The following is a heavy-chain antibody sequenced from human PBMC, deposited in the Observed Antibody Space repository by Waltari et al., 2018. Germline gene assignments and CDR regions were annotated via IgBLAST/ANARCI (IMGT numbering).Heavy chain of an antibody. V-gene: IGHV1-18*01. Sequence: QVQLMQSGPEVKKTGASVKVSCKDSGYTFTSYGIGWVRQAPGQGLEWMGWISGKNGNTNYAQKFEGRITMTTDTSTSTAYMELRSLRVDDTAVYYCARIPATYCSTRLGGTNCYLRFDPWGQGTLVTISS. CDR1: GYTFTSYG. J-gene: IGHJ5*02. CDR2: ISGKNGNT. D-gene: IGHD2-2*01. CDR3: ARIPATYCSTRLGGTNCYLRFDP.